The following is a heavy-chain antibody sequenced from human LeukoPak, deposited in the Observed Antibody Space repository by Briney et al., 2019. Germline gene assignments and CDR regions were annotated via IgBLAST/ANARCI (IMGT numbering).Heavy chain of an antibody. CDR2: INHSGST. CDR3: AREGGLLDTSSYWYFDL. D-gene: IGHD3/OR15-3a*01. Sequence: SETLSLTCAVYGGSFSGYYWSWIRQPPGKGLEWIGEINHSGSTNYNPSLKSRVTISVDTSKNQFSMKLTSVTAADTAVYYCAREGGLLDTSSYWYFDLWGRGTLVTVSS. J-gene: IGHJ2*01. CDR1: GGSFSGYY. V-gene: IGHV4-34*01.